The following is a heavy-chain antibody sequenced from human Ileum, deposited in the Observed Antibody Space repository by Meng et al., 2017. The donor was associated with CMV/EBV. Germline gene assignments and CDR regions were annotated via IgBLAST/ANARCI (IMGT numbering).Heavy chain of an antibody. CDR1: GFSFDDHT. V-gene: IGHV3-43*01. Sequence: GGSLRLSCAASGFSFDDHTMHWVRQSPGKGLEWVSLIYWDGGRTSYTESVKGRFTNSRDNSKSSLYLQMNSLRPEDTGLYFCAKDIGTTNFYDAFDAWGQGTMVTGSS. J-gene: IGHJ3*01. CDR3: AKDIGTTNFYDAFDA. CDR2: IYWDGGRT. D-gene: IGHD1-7*01.